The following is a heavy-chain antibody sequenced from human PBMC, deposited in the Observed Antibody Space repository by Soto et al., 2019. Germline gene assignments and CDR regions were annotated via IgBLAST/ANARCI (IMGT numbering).Heavy chain of an antibody. V-gene: IGHV3-74*01. D-gene: IGHD1-1*01. CDR3: ARRTDAYNWADY. CDR1: GFMFSSHW. Sequence: EVQLVEPGGGLVQPGGSLRLSCADSGFMFSSHWMHWVRQAPGKGLVWVSRISADGSNTNYADSVKGRFTISRDNAKNTLFLQMDSLRAEDTAVYYCARRTDAYNWADYWGQGTLVTVSS. CDR2: ISADGSNT. J-gene: IGHJ4*02.